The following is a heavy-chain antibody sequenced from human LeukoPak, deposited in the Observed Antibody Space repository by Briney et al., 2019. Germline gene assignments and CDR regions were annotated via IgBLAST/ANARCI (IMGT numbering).Heavy chain of an antibody. V-gene: IGHV1-24*01. CDR3: ATGIYDILTGYQPYYFDY. Sequence: ASVKVSCEVSGYTLTELSMHWVRQAPGKGLEWMGGFDPEDGETIYAQKFRGRVAMTEDTSTDTAYMELSSLRSEDTAVYYCATGIYDILTGYQPYYFDYWGQGTLVTVSS. CDR2: FDPEDGET. CDR1: GYTLTELS. J-gene: IGHJ4*02. D-gene: IGHD3-9*01.